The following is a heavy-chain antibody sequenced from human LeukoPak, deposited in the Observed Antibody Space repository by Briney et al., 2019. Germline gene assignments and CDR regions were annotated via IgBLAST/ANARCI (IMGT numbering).Heavy chain of an antibody. Sequence: ASVKVSRKASGYTFTSYAMNWVRQAPGQGLEWMGIINPSGGSTSYAQKFQGRVTMTRDMSTSTVYMELSSLRSEDTAVYYCARDPGREQWLGGGGNYYFDYWGQGTLVTVSS. J-gene: IGHJ4*02. CDR3: ARDPGREQWLGGGGNYYFDY. CDR1: GYTFTSYA. CDR2: INPSGGST. D-gene: IGHD6-19*01. V-gene: IGHV1-46*01.